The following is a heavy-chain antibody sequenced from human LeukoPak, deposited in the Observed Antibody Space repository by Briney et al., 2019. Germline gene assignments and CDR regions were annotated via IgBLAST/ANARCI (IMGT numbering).Heavy chain of an antibody. V-gene: IGHV1-8*01. CDR1: GYTFTSYD. CDR3: ARVPRYGGRTRYCFDY. CDR2: MNPNSGNT. J-gene: IGHJ4*02. D-gene: IGHD4-23*01. Sequence: ASVKVSCKASGYTFTSYDINWVRQATGQGLEWMGWMNPNSGNTGYAQKFQGRVTMTRNTSISTAYMELSSLRSEDTAVYYCARVPRYGGRTRYCFDYWGQGTLVTVSS.